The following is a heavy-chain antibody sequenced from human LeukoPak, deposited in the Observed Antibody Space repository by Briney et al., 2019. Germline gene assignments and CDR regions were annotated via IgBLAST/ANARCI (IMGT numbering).Heavy chain of an antibody. Sequence: PGGSLRLSCAASGFTFTDFYMSWIRQAPGKGLEWVSYISSSGTTIYYADSVKGRFTISRDNAKNSLYLQMNSLRDEDTAVYYCAREPYGSGSYQFDYWGQGTLVTVSS. J-gene: IGHJ4*02. CDR3: AREPYGSGSYQFDY. V-gene: IGHV3-11*04. D-gene: IGHD3-10*01. CDR1: GFTFTDFY. CDR2: ISSSGTTI.